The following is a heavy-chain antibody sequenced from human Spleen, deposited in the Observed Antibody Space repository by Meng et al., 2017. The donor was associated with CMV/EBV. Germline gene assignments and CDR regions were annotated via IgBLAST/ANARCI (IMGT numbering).Heavy chain of an antibody. J-gene: IGHJ6*02. CDR1: GFTFSIYT. D-gene: IGHD3-3*01. V-gene: IGHV3-48*04. CDR3: ARAYYDFWSGYWGMDV. CDR2: ISSSGSTI. Sequence: GESLKISCAASGFTFSIYTMNWVRQAPGKGLEWVSYISSSGSTIYYADSVKGRFTISRDNAKNSLYLQMNSLRAEDTAVYYCARAYYDFWSGYWGMDVWGQGTTVTVSS.